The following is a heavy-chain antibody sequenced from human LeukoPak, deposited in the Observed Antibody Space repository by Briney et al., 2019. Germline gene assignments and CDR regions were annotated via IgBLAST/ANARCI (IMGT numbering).Heavy chain of an antibody. Sequence: SAKVSCKASGGTFSSYAISWVRQAPGQGLEWMGGIIPIFGTANYAQKFQGRVTITTDESTSTAYMELSSLRSEDTAVYYCASSLGEVDWFDPWGQGTLVTVSS. CDR3: ASSLGEVDWFDP. CDR1: GGTFSSYA. J-gene: IGHJ5*02. V-gene: IGHV1-69*05. CDR2: IIPIFGTA. D-gene: IGHD3-10*01.